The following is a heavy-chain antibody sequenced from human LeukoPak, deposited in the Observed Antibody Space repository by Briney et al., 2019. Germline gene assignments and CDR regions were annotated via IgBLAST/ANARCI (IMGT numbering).Heavy chain of an antibody. CDR1: GFTVSSNY. Sequence: GGSLRLSCAASGFTVSSNYMSWVRQAPGKGLEWVSVIYSGGSTYYADSVKGRFTISRDNSKNTLYLQMNSLSAEDTAVYYCARGELGATTDGYWGQGTLVTVSS. D-gene: IGHD1-26*01. J-gene: IGHJ4*02. V-gene: IGHV3-53*01. CDR3: ARGELGATTDGY. CDR2: IYSGGST.